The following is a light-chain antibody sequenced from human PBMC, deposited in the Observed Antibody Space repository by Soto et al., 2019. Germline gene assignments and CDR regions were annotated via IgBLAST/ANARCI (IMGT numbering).Light chain of an antibody. CDR1: QSVLYSSNNKNY. Sequence: DIVMTQSPDSLAVSLGERATINCKSSQSVLYSSNNKNYLAWYQQKPGQPPKLPIYWASTRESGVPDRFSGSASGTDFTLTISSLQAEDVAVYYCQQYYSTPRTFGQGTRLEIK. V-gene: IGKV4-1*01. CDR3: QQYYSTPRT. J-gene: IGKJ5*01. CDR2: WAS.